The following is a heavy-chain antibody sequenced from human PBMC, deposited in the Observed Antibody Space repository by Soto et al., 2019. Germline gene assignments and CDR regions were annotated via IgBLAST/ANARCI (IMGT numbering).Heavy chain of an antibody. CDR2: IKSKTDGGTT. CDR1: GGTFSSYA. V-gene: IGHV3-15*01. D-gene: IGHD3-22*01. CDR3: TTGRMYYYDSREY. Sequence: SCKASGGTFSSYAISWVRQAPGKGLEWVGRIKSKTDGGTTDYAAPVKGRFTISRDDSKNTLYLQMNSLKTEDTAVYYCTTGRMYYYDSREYWGQGILVTVSS. J-gene: IGHJ4*02.